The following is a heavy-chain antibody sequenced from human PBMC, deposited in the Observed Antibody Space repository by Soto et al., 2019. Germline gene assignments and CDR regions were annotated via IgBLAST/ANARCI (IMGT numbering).Heavy chain of an antibody. CDR3: ASSNIAAAGFYYYGMDV. J-gene: IGHJ6*02. CDR2: IYYSGST. D-gene: IGHD6-13*01. Sequence: SETLSLTCTVSGGSIRSYYWSWIRQPPGKGLEWIGYIYYSGSTNYNPSLKSRVTISVDTSKNQFSLKLSSVTAADTAVYYCASSNIAAAGFYYYGMDVWGRGTTVTV. CDR1: GGSIRSYY. V-gene: IGHV4-59*01.